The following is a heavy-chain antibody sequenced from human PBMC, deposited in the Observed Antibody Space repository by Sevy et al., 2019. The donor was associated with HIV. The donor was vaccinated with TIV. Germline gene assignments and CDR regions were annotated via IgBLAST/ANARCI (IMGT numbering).Heavy chain of an antibody. J-gene: IGHJ4*02. CDR2: ISGSGSST. Sequence: GGSLRLSCTTSGFTFSIYAMSWVRQAPGKGLEWVSAISGSGSSTYYADSVKGRFTISRDNSKNTRYLQMNSLRAEDTGVFYCAKGGGSHYDTSGSFDDWGQGTRVTVSS. CDR3: AKGGGSHYDTSGSFDD. D-gene: IGHD3-22*01. CDR1: GFTFSIYA. V-gene: IGHV3-23*01.